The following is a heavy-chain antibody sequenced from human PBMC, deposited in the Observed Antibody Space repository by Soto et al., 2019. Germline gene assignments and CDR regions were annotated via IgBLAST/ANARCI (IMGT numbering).Heavy chain of an antibody. V-gene: IGHV3-23*01. CDR2: ISGSGGST. CDR1: GFTFSSYA. J-gene: IGHJ4*02. Sequence: EVQLLESGGGLVQPGGSLRLSCAASGFTFSSYAMSWVRQAPGKGLEWVSAISGSGGSTYYADSVKGRFTISRDNSKNTLYLQMNSLRAEDTAVYYCEKDPAPTVYYFDYWGQGTLVTVSS. D-gene: IGHD2-2*01. CDR3: EKDPAPTVYYFDY.